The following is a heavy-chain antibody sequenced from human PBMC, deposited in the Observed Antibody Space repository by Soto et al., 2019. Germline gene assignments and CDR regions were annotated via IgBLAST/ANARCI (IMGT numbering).Heavy chain of an antibody. D-gene: IGHD6-13*01. CDR1: GGSFSGYY. V-gene: IGHV4-34*01. CDR2: INHSGST. J-gene: IGHJ5*02. CDR3: ARGADSSWFDP. Sequence: QVQLQQWGAGLLKPSETLSLTCAVYGGSFSGYYWSWIRQPPGKGLEWIGEINHSGSTNYNPSLKSRVTISADTPKNQFSLKLSSVTAADTAVYYCARGADSSWFDPWGQGTLVTVSS.